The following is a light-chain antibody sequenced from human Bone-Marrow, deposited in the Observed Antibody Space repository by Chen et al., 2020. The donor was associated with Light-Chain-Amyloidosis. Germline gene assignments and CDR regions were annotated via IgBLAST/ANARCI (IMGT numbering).Light chain of an antibody. CDR3: QSADSSGTYEVI. CDR2: RDT. CDR1: DLPKKY. Sequence: SYELPQPPSVSVSPGQTARTTCSGDDLPKKYAYWYQQKPGQAPVLVIHRDTERPSGISERFSGSSSGTTATLTISGVQAEDEADYHCQSADSSGTYEVIFGGGTKLTVL. V-gene: IGLV3-25*03. J-gene: IGLJ2*01.